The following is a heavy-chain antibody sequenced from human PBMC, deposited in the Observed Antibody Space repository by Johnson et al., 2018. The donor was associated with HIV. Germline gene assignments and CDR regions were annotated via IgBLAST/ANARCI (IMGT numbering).Heavy chain of an antibody. J-gene: IGHJ3*02. CDR3: ARARAGDAFDI. Sequence: EVQLVESGGGLIQPGGSLRLSCAASGFTVSSNYMSWVRQAPGKGLEWVSVIYSGGSTYYADSVKGLFTISRDNSKNTLYLQMNSLRAEDTAVYYCARARAGDAFDIWGQGTMVTVSS. D-gene: IGHD6-13*01. CDR1: GFTVSSNY. CDR2: IYSGGST. V-gene: IGHV3-53*01.